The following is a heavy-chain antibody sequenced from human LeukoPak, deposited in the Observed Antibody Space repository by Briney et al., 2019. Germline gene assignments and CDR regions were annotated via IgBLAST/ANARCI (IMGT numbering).Heavy chain of an antibody. D-gene: IGHD3-22*01. CDR3: ARQFYYDRSGFFEGAY. CDR2: VYPGDSDA. V-gene: IGHV5-51*07. CDR1: GYKFTNYW. J-gene: IGHJ4*02. Sequence: GESLKISCKGSGYKFTNYWIGWVHQMPGKGLEWMGSVYPGDSDARYSPSFQGQVTVSADRSISTAYLQWSSLKASDTAMYYCARQFYYDRSGFFEGAYWGQGSLVTVSS.